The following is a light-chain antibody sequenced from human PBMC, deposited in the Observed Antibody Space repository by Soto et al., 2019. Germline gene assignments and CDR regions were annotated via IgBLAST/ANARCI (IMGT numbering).Light chain of an antibody. CDR2: RAS. J-gene: IGKJ4*01. V-gene: IGKV3-20*01. CDR3: QQYGSSPLT. Sequence: EIVLPQSPGTLSLSPGERATLSCRASQSVSRTYLAWYKQKPGQGVTRLIYRASRRARGIPDRFSASGSGTDFSLTISRLEPEDFAVYYGQQYGSSPLTFGGGTKVE. CDR1: QSVSRTY.